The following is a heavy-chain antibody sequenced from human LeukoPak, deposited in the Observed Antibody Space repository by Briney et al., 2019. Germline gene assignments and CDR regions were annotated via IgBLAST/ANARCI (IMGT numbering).Heavy chain of an antibody. V-gene: IGHV4-39*01. J-gene: IGHJ6*03. CDR1: GGSINSSRYY. CDR2: IYYSGDT. D-gene: IGHD1-1*01. CDR3: VTGSMTTRYYYYFYMDV. Sequence: PSETLSLTCTVSGGSINSSRYYWGWIRQPPGKGLEWIGSIYYSGDTHYNPSLRSRVTISVDTSKNPFSLKMNSMTAADTSVYYCVTGSMTTRYYYYFYMDVWGKGTTVTVSS.